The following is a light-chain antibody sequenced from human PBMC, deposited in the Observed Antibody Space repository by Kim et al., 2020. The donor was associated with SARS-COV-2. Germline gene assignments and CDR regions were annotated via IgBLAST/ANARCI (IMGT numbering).Light chain of an antibody. CDR3: VLYMGSGIWV. Sequence: GGTVTLPCGLSSASVSTSYYPSWYQQTPGQAPRTLIYSTNTRSSGVPDRFSGSILGNKAALTITGAQADDESDYYCVLYMGSGIWVFGGGTQLTVL. CDR1: SASVSTSYY. J-gene: IGLJ3*02. CDR2: STN. V-gene: IGLV8-61*01.